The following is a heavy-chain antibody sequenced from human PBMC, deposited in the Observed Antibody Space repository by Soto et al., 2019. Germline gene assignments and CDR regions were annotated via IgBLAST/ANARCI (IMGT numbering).Heavy chain of an antibody. J-gene: IGHJ4*02. D-gene: IGHD3-3*01. CDR2: ISGSGGST. Sequence: GGSLRLSCAASGFTFSSYAMSWVRQAPGKGLEWVSAISGSGGSTYYADSVKGRFTISRDNSKNTLYLQMNSLRAEDTAVYYCATRSAIFGVVIPGLYFDYWGQGTLVTVSS. CDR3: ATRSAIFGVVIPGLYFDY. V-gene: IGHV3-23*01. CDR1: GFTFSSYA.